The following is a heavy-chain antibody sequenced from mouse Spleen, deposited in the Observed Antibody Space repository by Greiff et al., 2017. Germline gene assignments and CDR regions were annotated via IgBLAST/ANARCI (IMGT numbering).Heavy chain of an antibody. D-gene: IGHD2-1*01. CDR3: ARDALYGSHAMDY. Sequence: EVKVVESGGGLVQAGRSLRLSCATSGFTFSDFYMEWVRQAPGKGLEWIAASRNKANDYTTEYSASVKGRFIVSRDTSQSILYLQMNALRAEDTAIYYCARDALYGSHAMDYWGQGTSVTVSS. CDR2: SRNKANDYTT. CDR1: GFTFSDFY. V-gene: IGHV7-1*01. J-gene: IGHJ4*01.